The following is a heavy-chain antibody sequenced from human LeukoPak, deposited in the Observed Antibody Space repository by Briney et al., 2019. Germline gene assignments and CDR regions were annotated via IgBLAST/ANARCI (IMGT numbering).Heavy chain of an antibody. D-gene: IGHD3/OR15-3a*01. CDR2: ISGSGSST. J-gene: IGHJ6*02. V-gene: IGHV3-23*01. CDR3: AKGGPLNYYGMDV. Sequence: GGSLRLSCAASGFTFSSYAMSWVRQAAGKGLEWVSAISGSGSSTYSADSVKGRFTISRDNSKNTLYLQMNSLRAEDTAVYYCAKGGPLNYYGMDVWGQGTTVTVSS. CDR1: GFTFSSYA.